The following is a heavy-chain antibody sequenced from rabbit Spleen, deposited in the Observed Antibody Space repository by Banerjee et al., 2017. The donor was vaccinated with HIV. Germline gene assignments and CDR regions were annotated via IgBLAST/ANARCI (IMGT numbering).Heavy chain of an antibody. D-gene: IGHD7-1*01. V-gene: IGHV1S40*01. J-gene: IGHJ6*01. CDR3: ARDTGTSFSTYGMDL. CDR1: GFSFSSNDY. CDR2: INTFSGRG. Sequence: QSLEESGGDLVKPGGTLTLTCKASGFSFSSNDYMCWVRQAPGKGLEWIASINTFSGRGVYATWAKGRFTISRTSSTTVALQMTSLTAADTATYFCARDTGTSFSTYGMDLWGPGTLVTVS.